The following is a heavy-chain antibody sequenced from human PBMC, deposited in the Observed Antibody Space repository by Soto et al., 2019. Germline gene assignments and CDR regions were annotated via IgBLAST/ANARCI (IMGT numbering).Heavy chain of an antibody. CDR1: GFTFSIFS. CDR2: IDSRTTTI. CDR3: ARDLLLNDVYNWFDP. Sequence: PGGSLRLSCAASGFTFSIFSMNWVRQAPGKGLEWVSYIDSRTTTIYYADSVKGRFTISRDNARNSLYLQMNSLRDEDTAVYYCARDLLLNDVYNWFDPWGQGTLVTVSS. D-gene: IGHD1-20*01. V-gene: IGHV3-48*02. J-gene: IGHJ5*02.